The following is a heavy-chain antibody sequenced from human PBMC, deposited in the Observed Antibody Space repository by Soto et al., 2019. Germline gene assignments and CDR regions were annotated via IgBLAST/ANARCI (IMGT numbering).Heavy chain of an antibody. V-gene: IGHV4-59*01. CDR1: GGSIRGYY. Sequence: SETLSLTCTVSGGSIRGYYWSWIRQPPGKGLEWIGYIHYNGNTDYNPSLKSRVTISVDPSKNQFSLSLTSVTVADTALYYCAREDAWSGYFDLWGPGTLVTVSS. CDR2: IHYNGNT. CDR3: AREDAWSGYFDL. D-gene: IGHD2-2*01. J-gene: IGHJ2*01.